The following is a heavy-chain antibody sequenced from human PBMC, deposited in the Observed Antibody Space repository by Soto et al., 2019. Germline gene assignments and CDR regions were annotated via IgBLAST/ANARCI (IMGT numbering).Heavy chain of an antibody. CDR3: ARARYQLLHPYYYGMDV. Sequence: QVQLQESGPGLVKPSETLSLTCTVSGGSISSYYWSWIRQSPGKGLEWIGYIHYSGGTKSNPSLKSRLTISVDTSRNQVSLKLSSVTAADSAVYFCARARYQLLHPYYYGMDVWGQGTTVTVSS. CDR2: IHYSGGT. CDR1: GGSISSYY. D-gene: IGHD2-2*01. V-gene: IGHV4-59*01. J-gene: IGHJ6*02.